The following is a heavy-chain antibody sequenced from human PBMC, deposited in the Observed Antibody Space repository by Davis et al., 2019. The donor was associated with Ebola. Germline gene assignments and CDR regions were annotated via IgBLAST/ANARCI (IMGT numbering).Heavy chain of an antibody. CDR3: ARHGPAGLRYFDWLSTFDY. J-gene: IGHJ4*02. Sequence: MPSETLSLTCTVSGGSISSYSWSWVRQPPGKGLAWIGYIYYSGSTNYNPSLKSRVTISVDTSKNQFSLKLSSVTAADTAVYYCARHGPAGLRYFDWLSTFDYWGQGTLVTVSS. CDR2: IYYSGST. D-gene: IGHD3-9*01. V-gene: IGHV4-59*08. CDR1: GGSISSYS.